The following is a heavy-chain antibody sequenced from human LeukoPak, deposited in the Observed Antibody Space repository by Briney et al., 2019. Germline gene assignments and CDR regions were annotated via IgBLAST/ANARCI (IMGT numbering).Heavy chain of an antibody. J-gene: IGHJ4*02. CDR3: ATLKAKTPNYFDY. CDR2: IYYSGNT. CDR1: GSSINDYY. V-gene: IGHV4-59*08. Sequence: PSETLSLTCTVSGSSINDYYWTRIRQPPGKGLEWIGYIYYSGNTNYNPSLKSRVTMSLDTSKNQFSLKLTSVTAADTAMYYCATLKAKTPNYFDYWGQGALVTVSS.